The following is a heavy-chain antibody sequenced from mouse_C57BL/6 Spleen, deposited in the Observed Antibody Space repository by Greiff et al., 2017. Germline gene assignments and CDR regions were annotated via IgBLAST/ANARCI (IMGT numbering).Heavy chain of an antibody. CDR1: GYTFTSYW. CDR2: IDPSDSET. V-gene: IGHV1-52*01. J-gene: IGHJ1*03. Sequence: QVQLQQPGAELVRPGSSVKLSCKASGYTFTSYWMHWVKQRPIQGLEWIGNIDPSDSETHYNQKFKDKATLTVDQSSSTAYMQLSSLTSEDSAVYYCARDYGSSYWYFDVWGTGTTVTVSS. CDR3: ARDYGSSYWYFDV. D-gene: IGHD1-1*01.